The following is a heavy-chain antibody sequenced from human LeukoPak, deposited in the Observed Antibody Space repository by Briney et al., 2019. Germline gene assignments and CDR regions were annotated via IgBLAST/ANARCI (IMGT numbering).Heavy chain of an antibody. V-gene: IGHV3-9*03. J-gene: IGHJ3*02. Sequence: GGSLRLSCAASGFTFDDYAIHWVRQAPGKGLEWVSGISWNSGSIGYADSVKGRFTISRDNAKNSLYLQMNSLRAEDMALYYCAKCGSSSGDDAFDIWGQGTMVTVSS. CDR1: GFTFDDYA. CDR3: AKCGSSSGDDAFDI. D-gene: IGHD6-6*01. CDR2: ISWNSGSI.